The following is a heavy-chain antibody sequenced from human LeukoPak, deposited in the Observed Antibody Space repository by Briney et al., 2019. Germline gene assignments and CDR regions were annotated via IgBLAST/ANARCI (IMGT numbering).Heavy chain of an antibody. CDR2: INHSGST. V-gene: IGHV4-34*01. CDR3: PTAAGSQPMDV. J-gene: IGHJ6*03. D-gene: IGHD6-25*01. Sequence: PSETLSLTCAVYGGSFSGYYWSWIRQPPGKGLEWIGEINHSGSTNYNPSLKSRVTISVDTSKNQFSLKLSSVTAADTAVYYCPTAAGSQPMDVWGKGTTVTVSS. CDR1: GGSFSGYY.